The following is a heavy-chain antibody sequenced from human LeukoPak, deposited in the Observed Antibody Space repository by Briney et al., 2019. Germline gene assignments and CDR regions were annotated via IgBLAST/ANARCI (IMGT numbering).Heavy chain of an antibody. V-gene: IGHV1-69*06. J-gene: IGHJ5*02. Sequence: GASVKVSCKASGGTFSSYAISWVRQAPGQGLEWMGGIIPIFGTANYAQKFQGRVTITADKSTSTAYMELSSLRSEDTAVYYCARAELLWFGELKHNWFDPWGQGTLDTVSS. CDR1: GGTFSSYA. CDR3: ARAELLWFGELKHNWFDP. CDR2: IIPIFGTA. D-gene: IGHD3-10*01.